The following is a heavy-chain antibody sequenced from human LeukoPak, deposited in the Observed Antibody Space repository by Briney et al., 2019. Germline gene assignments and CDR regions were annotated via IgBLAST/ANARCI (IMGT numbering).Heavy chain of an antibody. V-gene: IGHV3-66*01. CDR1: GFTVSSKY. CDR3: ARGGYGDYPTDY. Sequence: GGSLRLSCAASGFTVSSKYMSWVRQAPGKGLEWVSVIYSGGSTYYADSVKGRFTISRDNSKNTLYLQMNSLRAEDAAVYYCARGGYGDYPTDYWGQGTLVTVSS. D-gene: IGHD4-17*01. J-gene: IGHJ4*02. CDR2: IYSGGST.